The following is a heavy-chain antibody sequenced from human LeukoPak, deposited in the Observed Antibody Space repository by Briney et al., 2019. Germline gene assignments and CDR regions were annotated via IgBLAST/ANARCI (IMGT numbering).Heavy chain of an antibody. V-gene: IGHV3-48*04. CDR2: ISRSSSTI. CDR1: GFTFSSYW. CDR3: ASLHWARNTVSFDY. J-gene: IGHJ4*02. Sequence: GGSLRLSCAASGFTFSSYWMSWVRQAPGKGLEWVSYISRSSSTIYYADSVKGRFTVSRDDAKNSLYLQMNSLRAEDTAMYYCASLHWARNTVSFDYWGQGALVTVSS. D-gene: IGHD4-17*01.